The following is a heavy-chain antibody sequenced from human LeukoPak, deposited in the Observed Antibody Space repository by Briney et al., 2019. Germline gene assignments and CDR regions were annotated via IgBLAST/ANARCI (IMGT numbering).Heavy chain of an antibody. J-gene: IGHJ3*02. V-gene: IGHV4-59*01. D-gene: IGHD4-23*01. CDR1: GGSISSYY. CDR2: IYYSGST. CDR3: ARDNGGAFDI. Sequence: SETLSLTCTVSGGSISSYYWSWIRQPPGKGLEWIGYIYYSGSTNYNPSLKSRVTISVDTSKNQFSLKLSSVTAADTAVYYCARDNGGAFDIWGQGTMVTVSS.